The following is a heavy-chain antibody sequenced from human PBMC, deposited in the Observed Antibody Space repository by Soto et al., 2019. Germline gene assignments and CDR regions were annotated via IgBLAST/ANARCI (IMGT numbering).Heavy chain of an antibody. CDR3: AHRPPLGRDY. J-gene: IGHJ4*02. Sequence: SGPTLVNPTPPLTLTCTFSGFSLNSRGLGVAWIRQPPGKALEWLALIYWNDDKRYTPSLKIRLTITKDTSKNQVVLTLTNVDPMDTATYFCAHRPPLGRDYWGQGTMVTVSS. CDR2: IYWNDDK. CDR1: GFSLNSRGLG. V-gene: IGHV2-5*01.